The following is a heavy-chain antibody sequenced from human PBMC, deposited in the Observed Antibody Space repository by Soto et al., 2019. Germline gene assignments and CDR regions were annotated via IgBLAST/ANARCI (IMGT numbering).Heavy chain of an antibody. J-gene: IGHJ6*02. D-gene: IGHD5-18*01. CDR1: GYTFTSYY. Sequence: EASVKVSCKASGYTFTSYYMHWVRQAPGQGLEWMGIINPSGGSTSYAQKFQGRVTMTRDTSTSTVYMELSSLRSEDTAVYYCARVKRRGYSYGQRGGMDVWGQGTTVTVSS. CDR2: INPSGGST. V-gene: IGHV1-46*01. CDR3: ARVKRRGYSYGQRGGMDV.